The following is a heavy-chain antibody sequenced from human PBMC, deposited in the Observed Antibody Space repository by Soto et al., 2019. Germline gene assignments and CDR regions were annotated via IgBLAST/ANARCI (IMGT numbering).Heavy chain of an antibody. Sequence: GGSLRLSCAASGFTFSSYGMHWVRQAPGKWLEWVAVISYDGSNKYYADSVKGRFTISRDNSKNTLYLQMNSLRAEDTAVYYCAKDQGEQQLGGWFDPWGQGTLVTVSS. V-gene: IGHV3-30*18. CDR3: AKDQGEQQLGGWFDP. J-gene: IGHJ5*02. CDR1: GFTFSSYG. D-gene: IGHD6-13*01. CDR2: ISYDGSNK.